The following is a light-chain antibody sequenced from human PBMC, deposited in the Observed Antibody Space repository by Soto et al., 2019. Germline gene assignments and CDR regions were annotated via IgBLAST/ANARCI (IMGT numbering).Light chain of an antibody. CDR2: EAS. Sequence: ELVLTQSPGTLSLSPGERVALSCSASQSVRGSYLAWYQQKPGQAPRLLIYEASRRAPGIPDRFSGSGSGTDFILTINKLEPEDLALYFCQQYASSPHTFGQGTKLEMK. J-gene: IGKJ2*01. V-gene: IGKV3-20*01. CDR3: QQYASSPHT. CDR1: QSVRGSY.